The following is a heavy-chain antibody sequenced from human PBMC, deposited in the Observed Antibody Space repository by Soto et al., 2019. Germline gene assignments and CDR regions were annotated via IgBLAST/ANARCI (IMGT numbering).Heavy chain of an antibody. Sequence: VASVKVSFKASGGTFSSYAISWVRQAPGQGLEWMGGIIPIFGTANYAQKFQGRVTITADKSTSTAYMELSSLRSEDTAVYYCARVPVVVVPAAIRGFYYYGMDVWGQGTTVTVSS. CDR1: GGTFSSYA. CDR3: ARVPVVVVPAAIRGFYYYGMDV. CDR2: IIPIFGTA. J-gene: IGHJ6*02. D-gene: IGHD2-2*02. V-gene: IGHV1-69*06.